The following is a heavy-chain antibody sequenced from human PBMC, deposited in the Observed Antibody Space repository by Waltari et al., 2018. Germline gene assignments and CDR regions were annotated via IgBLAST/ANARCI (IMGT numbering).Heavy chain of an antibody. V-gene: IGHV4-34*01. CDR2: INHSGST. Sequence: QVQLQQWGAGLLKPSETLSLTCAVYVGPFSGYYWSWIRQPPGKGLEWIGEINHSGSTNYNPSLKSRVTISVDTSKNQFSLKLSSVTAADTAVYYCARDYYLDYWGQGTLVTVSS. CDR1: VGPFSGYY. CDR3: ARDYYLDY. J-gene: IGHJ4*02.